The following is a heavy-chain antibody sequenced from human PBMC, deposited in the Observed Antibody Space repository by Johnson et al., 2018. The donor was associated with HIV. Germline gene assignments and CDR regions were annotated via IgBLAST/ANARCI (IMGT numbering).Heavy chain of an antibody. CDR3: ARAVCRGGRCYSHDAFDI. D-gene: IGHD2-15*01. Sequence: VQLVESGGGLVQPGGSLRLSCAASGFTFSSYWMHWVRQAPGKGLVWVSRINSDGSSTSYADSVKGRFTISRDNAKNTLYLQMNSLRAGDTALYYCARAVCRGGRCYSHDAFDIWGQGTMVTVSS. CDR1: GFTFSSYW. CDR2: INSDGSST. V-gene: IGHV3-74*02. J-gene: IGHJ3*02.